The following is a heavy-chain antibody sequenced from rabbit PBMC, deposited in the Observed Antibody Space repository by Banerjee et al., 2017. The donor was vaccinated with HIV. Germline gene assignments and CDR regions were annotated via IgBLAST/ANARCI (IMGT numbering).Heavy chain of an antibody. D-gene: IGHD2-1*01. CDR2: IGTGDGGT. J-gene: IGHJ4*01. CDR3: ARRLYDDFNL. Sequence: QSLEESGGDLVKPGASLILTCTASGSSFSSAYDMCWVRQAPGRGLEWIGCIGTGDGGTWYTNWVNGRFIISKTSSTTVTLKMTSLTAADTATYFCARRLYDDFNLWGPGTLVTVS. CDR1: GSSFSSAYD. V-gene: IGHV1S40*01.